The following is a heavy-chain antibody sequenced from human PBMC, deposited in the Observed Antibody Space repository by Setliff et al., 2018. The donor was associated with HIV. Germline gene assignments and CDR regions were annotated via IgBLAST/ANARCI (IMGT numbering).Heavy chain of an antibody. J-gene: IGHJ4*02. CDR1: GFTFSSYA. V-gene: IGHV3-30*04. D-gene: IGHD3-3*01. CDR2: ISYDGSNK. Sequence: GGSLRLSCAASGFTFSSYAMHWVRQAPGKGLEWVAVISYDGSNKYYADSVKGRLTISRDNSKNTLYLQMNSLRAEDTAVYCCARDPLLFLEWLSPGYPFDYWGQGTLVTVSS. CDR3: ARDPLLFLEWLSPGYPFDY.